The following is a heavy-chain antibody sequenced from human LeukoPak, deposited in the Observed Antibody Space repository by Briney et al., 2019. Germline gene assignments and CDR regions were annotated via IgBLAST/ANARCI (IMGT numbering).Heavy chain of an antibody. J-gene: IGHJ4*02. D-gene: IGHD3-3*01. CDR3: ARDGDSSTFDY. CDR2: IYYSGST. V-gene: IGHV4-39*07. Sequence: SSETLSLTCTVSGGSISSSSYYWGWIRQPPGKGLEWIGSIYYSGSTYYNPSLKSRVTISVDTSKNQFSLKLSSVTAADTAVYYCARDGDSSTFDYWGQGTLVTVSS. CDR1: GGSISSSSYY.